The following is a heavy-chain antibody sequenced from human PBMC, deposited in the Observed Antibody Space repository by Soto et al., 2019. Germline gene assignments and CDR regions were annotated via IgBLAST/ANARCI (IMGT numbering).Heavy chain of an antibody. CDR1: GFTFTRYS. J-gene: IGHJ4*02. CDR3: ARESEDLTSNFDY. CDR2: ISSTTNYI. Sequence: MSGGSLRLSCAASGFTFTRYSMNWVRQAPGKGLEWVSSISSTTNYIYYGDSMKGRFTISRDNAKNSLYLEMNSLRAEDTAVYYCARESEDLTSNFDYWGQGTLVTVSS. V-gene: IGHV3-21*06.